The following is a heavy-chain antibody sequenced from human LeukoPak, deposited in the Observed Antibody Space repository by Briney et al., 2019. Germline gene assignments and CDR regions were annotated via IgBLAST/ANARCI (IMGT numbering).Heavy chain of an antibody. V-gene: IGHV1-69*05. CDR2: ISPIFGTA. CDR3: ARDGLIVATIFSSGWYDYFDY. J-gene: IGHJ4*02. D-gene: IGHD6-19*01. Sequence: GASVKVSCKASGGTFSSYAISWVRQAPGQGLEWMGGISPIFGTANYAQKFQGRVTMTRDMSTSTVYMELSSLRSEDTAVYYCARDGLIVATIFSSGWYDYFDYWGQGTLVTVSS. CDR1: GGTFSSYA.